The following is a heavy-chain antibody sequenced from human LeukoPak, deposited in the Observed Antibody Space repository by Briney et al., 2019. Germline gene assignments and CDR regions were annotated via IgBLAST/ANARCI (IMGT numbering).Heavy chain of an antibody. CDR3: TTDYYDSSGYYPLFDY. CDR2: IKSKTDGGTT. J-gene: IGHJ4*02. Sequence: GGSLRLSCAASGFTFSNAWMSWVRQAPGKGLEWVGRIKSKTDGGTTDYAAPVKGRFTISRDDSKNTLYLQMNSLKTEDTAVYYCTTDYYDSSGYYPLFDYWGQGTLVTVSS. D-gene: IGHD3-22*01. CDR1: GFTFSNAW. V-gene: IGHV3-15*01.